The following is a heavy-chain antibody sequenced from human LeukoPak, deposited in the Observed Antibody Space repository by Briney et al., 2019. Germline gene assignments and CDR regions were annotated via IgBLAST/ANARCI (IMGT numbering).Heavy chain of an antibody. D-gene: IGHD2-21*02. J-gene: IGHJ4*02. CDR2: ISWNSGSI. CDR1: GFTFDDHA. V-gene: IGHV3-9*01. Sequence: GGSLRLSCAASGFTFDDHAMHWVRQAPGKGLEWVSGISWNSGSIGYADSVKGRFTISRDNAKNSLYLQMNSLRAEDTALYYCAKDSCGGDCYADYWGQGTLVTVSS. CDR3: AKDSCGGDCYADY.